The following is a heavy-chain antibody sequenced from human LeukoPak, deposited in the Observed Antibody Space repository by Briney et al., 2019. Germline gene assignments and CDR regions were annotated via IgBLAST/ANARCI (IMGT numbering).Heavy chain of an antibody. CDR3: ARATVTTPNFDY. D-gene: IGHD4-11*01. J-gene: IGHJ4*02. V-gene: IGHV3-53*01. CDR2: IYSGGST. Sequence: GGSLRLSCAASGFTVSSNHMSWVRQAPGKGLEWFSFIYSGGSTYYADSVKGRFTISRDNSKNTLYLQMNSLRAEDTAVYYCARATVTTPNFDYWGQGTLVTVSS. CDR1: GFTVSSNH.